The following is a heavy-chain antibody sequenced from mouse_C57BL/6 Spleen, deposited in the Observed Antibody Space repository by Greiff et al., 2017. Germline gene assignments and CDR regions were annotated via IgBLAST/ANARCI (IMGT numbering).Heavy chain of an antibody. J-gene: IGHJ1*03. CDR2: ISYDGSN. D-gene: IGHD1-1*01. CDR1: GYSITSGYY. Sequence: EVKVEASGPGLVKPSQSLSLTCSVTGYSITSGYYWNWIRQFPGNKLEWMGYISYDGSNNYNPSLKNRISITRDTSKNQFFLKLNSVTTEDTATYYCARDGSSPYWYFDVGGTGTTVTVSS. CDR3: ARDGSSPYWYFDV. V-gene: IGHV3-6*01.